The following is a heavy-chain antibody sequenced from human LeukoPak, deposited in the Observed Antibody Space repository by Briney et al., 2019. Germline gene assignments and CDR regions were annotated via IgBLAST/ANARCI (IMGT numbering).Heavy chain of an antibody. CDR2: IYSGDHT. J-gene: IGHJ3*02. Sequence: PGGSLRLSCAASGFTVSSNYMSWVRQAPGKGLEWVSVIYSGDHTYYADSVKGRFTISRDNSKNTLYLQMNSLRAEDTAIYYCAREWDGYNRGAFDIWGQGTMVTVSS. CDR1: GFTVSSNY. V-gene: IGHV3-53*01. D-gene: IGHD5-24*01. CDR3: AREWDGYNRGAFDI.